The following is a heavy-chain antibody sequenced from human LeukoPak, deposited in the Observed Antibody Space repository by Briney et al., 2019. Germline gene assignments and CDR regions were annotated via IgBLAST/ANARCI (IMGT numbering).Heavy chain of an antibody. J-gene: IGHJ6*02. Sequence: PGGSLRLSCAASGFTFSDYYMSWIRQAPGKGLEWVSYISSSSSYTNYADSVKGRFTISRDSAKNSLYLQMNSLRAEDTAVYYCARDGRLASGDVLRYFDWLGIGDYYYGMGVWGQGTTVTVSS. V-gene: IGHV3-11*06. D-gene: IGHD3-9*01. CDR3: ARDGRLASGDVLRYFDWLGIGDYYYGMGV. CDR2: ISSSSSYT. CDR1: GFTFSDYY.